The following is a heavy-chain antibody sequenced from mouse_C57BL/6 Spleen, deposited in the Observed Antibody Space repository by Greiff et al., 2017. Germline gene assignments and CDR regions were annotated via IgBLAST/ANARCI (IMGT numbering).Heavy chain of an antibody. Sequence: DVQLQESGPGLVKPSQSLSLTCSVTGYSITSGYYWNWIRQFPGNKLEWMGYISYDGSNNYNPSLKNRISITRDTSKNQFFLKLNSVTTEDTATYYCARSTTVVATYWYFDVWGTGTTVTVSS. D-gene: IGHD1-1*01. J-gene: IGHJ1*03. CDR3: ARSTTVVATYWYFDV. CDR1: GYSITSGYY. CDR2: ISYDGSN. V-gene: IGHV3-6*01.